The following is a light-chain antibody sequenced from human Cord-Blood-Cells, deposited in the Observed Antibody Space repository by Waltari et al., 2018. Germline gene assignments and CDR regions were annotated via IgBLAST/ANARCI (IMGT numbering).Light chain of an antibody. Sequence: QSVLTQPPSASGTPGQRVTIPCSGSSSNIGSTHVYWYQQLPGTAPKLLIYRNNQRPSGVPDRFSGSKSGTSASLAISGLRSEDEADYYCAAWDDSLSVNWVFGGGTKLTVL. CDR1: SSNIGSTH. J-gene: IGLJ3*02. CDR3: AAWDDSLSVNWV. CDR2: RNN. V-gene: IGLV1-47*01.